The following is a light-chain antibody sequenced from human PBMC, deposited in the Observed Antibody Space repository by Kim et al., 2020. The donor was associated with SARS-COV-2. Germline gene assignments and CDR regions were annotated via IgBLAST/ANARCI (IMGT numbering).Light chain of an antibody. J-gene: IGKJ4*01. CDR3: QQYNNWPPLT. Sequence: SPVDSSHLSCRASQSFRTNLAWYQLRPGQSPRLLIYGSSSRATGIPDRFSGSGSGTEFTLTISSLQSEDFAVYYCQQYNNWPPLTFGGGTKVDIK. CDR2: GSS. V-gene: IGKV3-15*01. CDR1: QSFRTN.